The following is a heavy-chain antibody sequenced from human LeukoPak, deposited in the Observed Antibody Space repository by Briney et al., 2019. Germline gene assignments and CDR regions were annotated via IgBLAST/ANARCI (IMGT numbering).Heavy chain of an antibody. CDR2: INHSGST. D-gene: IGHD5-18*01. V-gene: IGHV4-34*01. Sequence: PSENLSLNCAVYGGSFSGYYWSWIPQPPGKGLEWIGEINHSGSTNYHPSLKSRVTISVDTSKKQVSLKLSSVTAADTAVYYCARCIYSYGRFDYWGQGNLVTVSS. CDR3: ARCIYSYGRFDY. CDR1: GGSFSGYY. J-gene: IGHJ4*02.